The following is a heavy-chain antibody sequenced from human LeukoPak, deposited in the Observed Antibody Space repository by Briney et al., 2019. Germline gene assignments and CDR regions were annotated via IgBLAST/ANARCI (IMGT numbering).Heavy chain of an antibody. CDR1: GFTFSSYS. V-gene: IGHV3-21*01. J-gene: IGHJ4*02. CDR2: ISSSSSYI. Sequence: GGSLRLSCAASGFTFSSYSMNWVRQAPGKGLEWVSSISSSSSYIYYADSVKGRFTISRDNAKNSLYLQMNSLRAEDTAVYYCACPRDFWSGYVYWGQGTLVTVSS. D-gene: IGHD3-3*01. CDR3: ACPRDFWSGYVY.